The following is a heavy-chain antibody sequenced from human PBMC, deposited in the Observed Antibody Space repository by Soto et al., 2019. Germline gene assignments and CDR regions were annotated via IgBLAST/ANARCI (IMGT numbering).Heavy chain of an antibody. V-gene: IGHV4-61*01. CDR1: GGSVSSGSYY. Sequence: SETLSLTCTVSGGSVSSGSYYWSWIRQPPGKGLEWIGYIYYSGSTNYNPSLKSRVTISVDTSKNQFSLKLSSVTAADTAVYYCARDLRWSSSGTYYYYYGMDVWGQGTTVTVSS. D-gene: IGHD6-13*01. CDR2: IYYSGST. J-gene: IGHJ6*02. CDR3: ARDLRWSSSGTYYYYYGMDV.